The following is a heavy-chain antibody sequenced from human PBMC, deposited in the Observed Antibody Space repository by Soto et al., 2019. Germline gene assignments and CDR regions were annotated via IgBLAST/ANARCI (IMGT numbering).Heavy chain of an antibody. D-gene: IGHD2-15*01. CDR1: GFTFSSYG. J-gene: IGHJ6*02. V-gene: IGHV3-30*18. CDR3: AKAAVYCSGGSCYYGQLGYYGMDV. CDR2: ISYDGSNK. Sequence: PGGSLRLSCAASGFTFSSYGMHWVRQAPGKGLEWVAVISYDGSNKYYADSVKGRFTISRDNSKNTLYLQMNSLRAEDTAVYYCAKAAVYCSGGSCYYGQLGYYGMDVWGQGTTVTV.